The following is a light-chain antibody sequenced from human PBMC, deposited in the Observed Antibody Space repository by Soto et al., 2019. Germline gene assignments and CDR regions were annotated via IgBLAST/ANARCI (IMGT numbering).Light chain of an antibody. CDR3: QQRSNWPVT. V-gene: IGKV3-11*01. J-gene: IGKJ3*01. CDR2: DAS. Sequence: LVMTQSPVTMSVSPGARATLSCRASQSVSSYLAWYQQKPGQAPRLLIYDASNRATGIPARFSAIGSGTDLTITISSLEPEDGAVYDCQQRSNWPVTFGPGTKVDI. CDR1: QSVSSY.